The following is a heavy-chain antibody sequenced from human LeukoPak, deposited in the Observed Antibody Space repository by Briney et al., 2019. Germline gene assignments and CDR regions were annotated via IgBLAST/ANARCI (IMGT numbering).Heavy chain of an antibody. V-gene: IGHV1-8*03. CDR2: MNPKSGNT. D-gene: IGHD6-19*01. CDR1: GGTFSSYA. CDR3: ARRAVDNSYYYYMDV. J-gene: IGHJ6*03. Sequence: AASVKVSCKASGGTFSSYAINWVRQVTGQGLEWMGWMNPKSGNTGYAQKFQGRVTITRNTSISTAYMEVSSLRYEDTAVYYCARRAVDNSYYYYMDVWGKGTTVTVSS.